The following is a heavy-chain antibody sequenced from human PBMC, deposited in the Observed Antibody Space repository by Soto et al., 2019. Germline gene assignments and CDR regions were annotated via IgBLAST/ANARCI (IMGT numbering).Heavy chain of an antibody. CDR1: GFTFSNDD. J-gene: IGHJ6*02. CDR2: ISGSGGRT. D-gene: IGHD1-1*01. Sequence: PGGSLRLSCAASGFTFSNDDMSWVRQAPGKGLEWVSGISGSGGRTNNADSVKGRFIISRDNSKNTLYLQMNSLRAEDTAVYFCAKNRTTFNYAMDVWGQGNTVTVSS. V-gene: IGHV3-23*01. CDR3: AKNRTTFNYAMDV.